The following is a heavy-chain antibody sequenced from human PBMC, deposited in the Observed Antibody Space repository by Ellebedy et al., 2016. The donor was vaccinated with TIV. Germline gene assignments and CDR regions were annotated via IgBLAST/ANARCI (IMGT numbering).Heavy chain of an antibody. CDR2: IFYSGDT. J-gene: IGHJ6*02. CDR1: GGSISRYS. CDR3: VRFDYDVEGYYGLDV. Sequence: GSLRLXCSVSGGSISRYSWTWIRQPLGKGLEWIGYIFYSGDTKYNPSLESRVTMSVDTSKNQFSLTLRSVTAADTAVYYRVRFDYDVEGYYGLDVWGRGTTVTVSS. V-gene: IGHV4-59*01. D-gene: IGHD3-16*01.